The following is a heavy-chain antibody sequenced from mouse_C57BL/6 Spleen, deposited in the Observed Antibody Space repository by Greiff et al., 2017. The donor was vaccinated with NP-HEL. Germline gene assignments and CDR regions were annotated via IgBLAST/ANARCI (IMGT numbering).Heavy chain of an antibody. CDR2: IDPENGDT. CDR3: TTASPVGDY. Sequence: VQLQQSGAELVRPGASVKLSCTASGFNIKDDYMHWVKQRPEQGLEWIGWIDPENGDTEYASKFQGKATITADTSSNTADLQLSSLTSEDTAVYYCTTASPVGDYWGQGTTLTVSS. J-gene: IGHJ2*01. V-gene: IGHV14-4*01. D-gene: IGHD1-1*01. CDR1: GFNIKDDY.